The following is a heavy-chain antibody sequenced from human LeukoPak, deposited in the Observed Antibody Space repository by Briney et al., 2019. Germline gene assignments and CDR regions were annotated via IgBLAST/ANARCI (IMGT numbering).Heavy chain of an antibody. J-gene: IGHJ6*03. V-gene: IGHV3-7*01. CDR1: GFSVSNNY. Sequence: GGSLRLSCAASGFSVSNNYMSWVRQAPGKGLEWVANIKEDGSEKYYVDFVKGRFTISRDNFRKSLYLYMDSLRAEDTAVYYCARDALWFGESLRGYYYMDVWGKGTTVTVSS. D-gene: IGHD3-10*01. CDR2: IKEDGSEK. CDR3: ARDALWFGESLRGYYYMDV.